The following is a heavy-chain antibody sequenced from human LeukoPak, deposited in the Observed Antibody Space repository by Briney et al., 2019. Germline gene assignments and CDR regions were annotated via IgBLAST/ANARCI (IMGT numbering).Heavy chain of an antibody. Sequence: GGSLRLSCAASGFTFSSYAMSWVRQAPGKGLEWVSGISWNSDSIDYANSVKGRFTISRDNAKNSLYLQMNSLRTEDMALYYCAKGGGGRLIYYYYMDVWGKGTTVTVSS. D-gene: IGHD3-16*01. CDR3: AKGGGGRLIYYYYMDV. V-gene: IGHV3-9*03. J-gene: IGHJ6*03. CDR1: GFTFSSYA. CDR2: ISWNSDSI.